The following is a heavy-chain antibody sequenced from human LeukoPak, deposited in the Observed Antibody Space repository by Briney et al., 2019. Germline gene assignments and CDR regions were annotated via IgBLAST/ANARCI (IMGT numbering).Heavy chain of an antibody. CDR3: AGDLVGASHY. CDR1: GFTFSSYW. V-gene: IGHV3-7*01. D-gene: IGHD1-26*01. J-gene: IGHJ4*02. Sequence: GGSLRLSCAASGFTFSSYWMSWVRQAPGKGLEWVANIRQDGSEKYYMDSVKGRFTISRDNAKNSLYLQMNSLRAEDTALYYCAGDLVGASHYWGQGTLVTVSS. CDR2: IRQDGSEK.